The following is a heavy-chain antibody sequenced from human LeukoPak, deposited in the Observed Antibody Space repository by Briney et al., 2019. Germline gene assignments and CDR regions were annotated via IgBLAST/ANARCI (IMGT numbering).Heavy chain of an antibody. J-gene: IGHJ5*02. CDR1: GYSFTSYW. D-gene: IGHD3-3*01. Sequence: GESLKISCKGSGYSFTSYWIGWVRQMPGKGLEWMGIIYPGDSDTRYSPSFQGQVTISADKSISTAYLQWSSLKASDTAMYYCARTRRKNTYYDFWNLDGGGDSNWFDPWGQGTLVTVSS. V-gene: IGHV5-51*01. CDR3: ARTRRKNTYYDFWNLDGGGDSNWFDP. CDR2: IYPGDSDT.